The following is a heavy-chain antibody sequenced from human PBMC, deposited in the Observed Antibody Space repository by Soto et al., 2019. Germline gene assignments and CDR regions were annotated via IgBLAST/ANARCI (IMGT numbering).Heavy chain of an antibody. CDR2: SIPYHGNT. D-gene: IGHD2-15*01. J-gene: IGHJ6*02. V-gene: IGHV1-18*04. CDR1: GWTFTSYV. CDR3: ARDLGGMLILYYYYSYRMDV. Sequence: VASVKVSCKASGWTFTSYVISWVPQAPGQGVEWMGGSIPYHGNTNYAQKLQGRVTMTRDTSTRTDYMELRSLRSDDTAVYSCARDLGGMLILYYYYSYRMDVWGQGTQVTVSS.